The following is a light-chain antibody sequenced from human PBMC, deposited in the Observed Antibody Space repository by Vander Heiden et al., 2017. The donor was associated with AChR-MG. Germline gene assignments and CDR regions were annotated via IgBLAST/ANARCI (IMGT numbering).Light chain of an antibody. CDR2: QDS. CDR1: KRSDKY. V-gene: IGLV3-1*01. CDR3: QAWGTNTVV. J-gene: IGLJ3*02. Sequence: SYELTAPPPVYASPGQTARLTCPGPKRSDKYVCWYQQKPGQSPVRLICQDSQRPSGIPERCSGSNSGNTATLTITGTQAMDEAAYYCQAWGTNTVVFGGGTQLTVL.